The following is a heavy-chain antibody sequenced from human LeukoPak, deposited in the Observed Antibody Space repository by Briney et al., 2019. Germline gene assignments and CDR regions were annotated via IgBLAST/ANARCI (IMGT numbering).Heavy chain of an antibody. Sequence: GGSLRLSCAASGFTFSSYWMSWVRQAPGKGLEWVGFIRSKAYGGTTEYAASVKGRFTISRDDSKSIAYLQMNSLKTEDTAVYYCTRAPVTSHYYYGMDVWGQGTTVTVSS. CDR3: TRAPVTSHYYYGMDV. V-gene: IGHV3-49*04. J-gene: IGHJ6*02. CDR1: GFTFSSYW. D-gene: IGHD4-17*01. CDR2: IRSKAYGGTT.